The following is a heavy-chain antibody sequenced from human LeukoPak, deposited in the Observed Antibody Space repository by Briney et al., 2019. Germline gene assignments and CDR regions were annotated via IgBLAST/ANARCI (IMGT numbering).Heavy chain of an antibody. CDR1: GYIFTDYY. J-gene: IGHJ1*01. V-gene: IGHV1-2*02. D-gene: IGHD3-22*01. CDR2: INPNSGGT. CDR3: ARDGVGYYDSSGYYYFQH. Sequence: AASVQVSSKASGYIFTDYYMHWVRPAPEQGREWMGWINPNSGGTNYAQKFQGRVTMTRDTSISTAYMELSRLRSDDTAVYYCARDGVGYYDSSGYYYFQHWGQGTLVTVSS.